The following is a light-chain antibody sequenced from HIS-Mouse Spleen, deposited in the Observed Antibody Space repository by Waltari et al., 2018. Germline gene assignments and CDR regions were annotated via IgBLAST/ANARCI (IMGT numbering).Light chain of an antibody. V-gene: IGLV3-25*03. CDR2: QDS. J-gene: IGLJ1*01. Sequence: SYELTHPPSVSVSPGQTARSTCSGVALPTQHAYCYPQKPGQAPLLVIYQDSERPSGIPERFSGSSSGTTVTLTISGVQAEDEADYYCQSADSSGTYVFGTGTKVTVL. CDR3: QSADSSGTYV. CDR1: ALPTQH.